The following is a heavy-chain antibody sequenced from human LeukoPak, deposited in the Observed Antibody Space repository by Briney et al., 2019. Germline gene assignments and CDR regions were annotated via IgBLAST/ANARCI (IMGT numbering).Heavy chain of an antibody. CDR2: MSFDVRNT. CDR3: AFLEGYSYGTGSSYGTDV. D-gene: IGHD5-18*01. CDR1: GFTLSSYA. J-gene: IGHJ6*02. V-gene: IGHV3-30*03. Sequence: GRSLRLSCAASGFTLSSYAIHWVRQAPGRGLEWVAVMSFDVRNTYYSESVKGRFTITRDNFRNTLYLQMNSLRTEDTAVYYCAFLEGYSYGTGSSYGTDVWGQGTAVTVS.